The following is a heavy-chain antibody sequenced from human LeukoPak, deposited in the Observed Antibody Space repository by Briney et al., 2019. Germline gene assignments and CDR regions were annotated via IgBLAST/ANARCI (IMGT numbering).Heavy chain of an antibody. V-gene: IGHV5-51*01. Sequence: GESLKISSNCSGYSFSSYWIGLVRQMPGKGLEWMGSIYPGDSDTRYSPSFQGQVTISVDKSISTAYLQWSSLKASDSAMYYCEKVHEEAAPGNFLLWGQGTLVTVSS. D-gene: IGHD6-13*01. J-gene: IGHJ1*01. CDR1: GYSFSSYW. CDR2: IYPGDSDT. CDR3: EKVHEEAAPGNFLL.